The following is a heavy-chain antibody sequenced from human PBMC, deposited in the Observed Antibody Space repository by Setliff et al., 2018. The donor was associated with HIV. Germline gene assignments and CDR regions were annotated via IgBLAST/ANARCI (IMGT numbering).Heavy chain of an antibody. CDR1: GGSISSGSSF. V-gene: IGHV4-61*02. D-gene: IGHD6-19*01. Sequence: LSLTCTVSGGSISSGSSFWSWIRQPAGKGLEWIGRFYASGSINYNPSLKSRVTISADTSKNQFPLKLSSVTAADTAVYYCAREYRSGGGGDAFDIWGQGTVVTVSS. CDR2: FYASGSI. CDR3: AREYRSGGGGDAFDI. J-gene: IGHJ3*02.